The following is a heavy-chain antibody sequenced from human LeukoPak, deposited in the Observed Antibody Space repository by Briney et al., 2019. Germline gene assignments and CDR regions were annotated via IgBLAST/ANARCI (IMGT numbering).Heavy chain of an antibody. D-gene: IGHD6-19*01. Sequence: SETLSLTCTVSGGSISNYYWSWIRQPPGKGLEWIGEINHSGSTNYNPSLKSRVTISVDTSKNQFSLKLSSVTAADTAVYYCARNRRYSSGWYSYWGQGTLVTVSS. CDR1: GGSISNYY. CDR3: ARNRRYSSGWYSY. J-gene: IGHJ4*02. V-gene: IGHV4-34*01. CDR2: INHSGST.